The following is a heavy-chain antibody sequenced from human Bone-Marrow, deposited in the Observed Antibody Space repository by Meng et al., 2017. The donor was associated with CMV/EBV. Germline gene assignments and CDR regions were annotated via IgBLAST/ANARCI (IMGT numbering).Heavy chain of an antibody. Sequence: GESLKISCAASGFTVSSNYMSWVRQAPGKGLEWVSVIYSGGSTYYADSVKGRFTISRDNAKNSLYLQMNSLRAEDTAVYYCARDTDYGSGRGYYFDYWGQGTLVTVSS. CDR1: GFTVSSNY. J-gene: IGHJ4*02. CDR2: IYSGGST. D-gene: IGHD3-10*01. V-gene: IGHV3-53*01. CDR3: ARDTDYGSGRGYYFDY.